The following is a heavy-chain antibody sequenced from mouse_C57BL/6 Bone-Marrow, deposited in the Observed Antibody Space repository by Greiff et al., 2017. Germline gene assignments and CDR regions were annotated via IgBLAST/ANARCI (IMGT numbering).Heavy chain of an antibody. CDR2: ISSGGSYT. J-gene: IGHJ3*01. CDR3: ARGQTGREFAY. D-gene: IGHD4-1*01. Sequence: EVQLVESGGDLVKPGGSLKLSCAASGFTFSSYGMSWVRQTPDKRLEWVATISSGGSYTYYPDSVKGRFTISRDNAKNTLYLQMSSLKSEDTAMYYCARGQTGREFAYWGQGTLVTVSA. V-gene: IGHV5-6*01. CDR1: GFTFSSYG.